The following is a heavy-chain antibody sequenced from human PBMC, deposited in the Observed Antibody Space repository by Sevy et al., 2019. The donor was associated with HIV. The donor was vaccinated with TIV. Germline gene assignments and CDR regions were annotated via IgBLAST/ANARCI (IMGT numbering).Heavy chain of an antibody. Sequence: KQSQTLSLTCTVSGDSIRSGSYYWSWFRQPAGKGLEWIGRIYTSGSPKYNPSLESRVTISADTSKNQFSLELSSVTAADTAIYYCARDKRFLNDAFDVWGQGTMVTVSS. J-gene: IGHJ3*01. CDR2: IYTSGSP. CDR3: ARDKRFLNDAFDV. V-gene: IGHV4-61*02. CDR1: GDSIRSGSYY. D-gene: IGHD3-10*01.